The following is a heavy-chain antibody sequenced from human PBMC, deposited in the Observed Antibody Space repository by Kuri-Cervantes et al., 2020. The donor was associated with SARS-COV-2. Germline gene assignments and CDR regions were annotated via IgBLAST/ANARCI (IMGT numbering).Heavy chain of an antibody. CDR1: GFTFDDYG. CDR2: ISWNSGSI. D-gene: IGHD4-23*01. J-gene: IGHJ4*02. V-gene: IGHV3-9*01. CDR3: AKAFYGGNRGGVDY. Sequence: GGSLRLSCAASGFTFDDYGMSWVRQAPGKGLEWVSGISWNSGSIGYADSVKGRFTISRDNAKNSLYLQMNSLRAEDTALYYCAKAFYGGNRGGVDYWGQGTLVTVSS.